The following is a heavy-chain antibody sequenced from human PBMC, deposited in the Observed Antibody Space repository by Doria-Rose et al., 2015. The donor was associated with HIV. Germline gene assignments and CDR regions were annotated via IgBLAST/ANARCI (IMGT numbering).Heavy chain of an antibody. J-gene: IGHJ2*01. CDR2: IYTSGST. Sequence: PGLVKPSETLSLTCTISGGSISNSYRSWIRQSPGKGLEWIGYIYTSGSTNYNPSLKSRVTISVDTSKNQFSLRLSSVTATDTALYYCARQRQDRVHRWYLELWGRGTLVTVSS. D-gene: IGHD6-25*01. V-gene: IGHV4-4*09. CDR1: GGSISNSY. CDR3: ARQRQDRVHRWYLEL.